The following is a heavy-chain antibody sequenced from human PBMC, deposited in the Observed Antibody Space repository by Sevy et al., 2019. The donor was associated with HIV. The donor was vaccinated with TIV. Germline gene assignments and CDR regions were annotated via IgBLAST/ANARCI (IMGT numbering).Heavy chain of an antibody. CDR1: GYTFTSYG. D-gene: IGHD3-22*01. Sequence: ASVKVSCKASGYTFTSYGISWVRQAPGQGLEWMGWISAYNGNTNYAQKLQGRVTMTTDTSTSTAYMELRSLRSDDTAVYYCAKNYDSSVWSYFDYWSQGTLVTVSS. CDR2: ISAYNGNT. V-gene: IGHV1-18*01. J-gene: IGHJ4*02. CDR3: AKNYDSSVWSYFDY.